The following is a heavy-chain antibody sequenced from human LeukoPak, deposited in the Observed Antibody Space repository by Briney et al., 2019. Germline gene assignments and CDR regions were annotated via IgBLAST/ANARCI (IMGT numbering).Heavy chain of an antibody. V-gene: IGHV3-64D*06. CDR3: VKESRVVRGVIMDAFDM. CDR1: GFTFSSYA. Sequence: GGSLRLSCSASGFTFSSYAMHWIRQAPGKGLEYVSGISINGGSTDYADSVKGRFTISRDNSKNTVYLQMSSLRAEDTAVYYCVKESRVVRGVIMDAFDMWGQGTMVTVSS. D-gene: IGHD3-10*01. CDR2: ISINGGST. J-gene: IGHJ3*02.